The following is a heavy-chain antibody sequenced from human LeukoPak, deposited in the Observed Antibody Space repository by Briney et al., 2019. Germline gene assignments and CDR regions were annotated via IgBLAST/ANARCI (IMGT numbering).Heavy chain of an antibody. D-gene: IGHD2-15*01. CDR1: GGSISSYY. CDR2: TYYSGST. Sequence: RPSETLSLTCTVSGGSISSYYWSWIRQPPGKGLEWIGYTYYSGSTNYNPSLKSRVTISVDTSKNQFSLKLSSVTAADTAVYYCARDRGGSFDYWGQGTLVTVSS. J-gene: IGHJ4*02. CDR3: ARDRGGSFDY. V-gene: IGHV4-59*01.